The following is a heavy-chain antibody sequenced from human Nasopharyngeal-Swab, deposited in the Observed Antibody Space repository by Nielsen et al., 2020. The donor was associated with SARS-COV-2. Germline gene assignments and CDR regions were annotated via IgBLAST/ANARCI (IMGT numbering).Heavy chain of an antibody. J-gene: IGHJ3*01. Sequence: GPLRLSCAVYGGSFSAYCWTWVRQPPGKGLEWIGEITHGGTTNYNPSLKSRVTMSVDTSKNQFSLKLSSVTAADTAVYYCVRAPDYDVLTGYYPDGFDVWGRGTMVTVSS. CDR2: ITHGGTT. CDR3: VRAPDYDVLTGYYPDGFDV. V-gene: IGHV4-34*01. CDR1: GGSFSAYC. D-gene: IGHD3-9*01.